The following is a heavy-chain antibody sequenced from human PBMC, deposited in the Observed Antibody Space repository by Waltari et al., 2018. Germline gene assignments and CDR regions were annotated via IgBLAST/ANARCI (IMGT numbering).Heavy chain of an antibody. V-gene: IGHV3-53*02. D-gene: IGHD6-13*01. CDR2: IYSGGST. Sequence: EVQLVETGGGLIQPGGSLRLSCAASGFTVSSNYMSWVRQAPGKGLEWVSCIYSGGSTYYADSGKGRFTISRDNSKNTLYLQMNSLRAEDTAVYYCKSSSWYGGPLVWGQGTLVTVSS. J-gene: IGHJ4*02. CDR3: KSSSWYGGPLV. CDR1: GFTVSSNY.